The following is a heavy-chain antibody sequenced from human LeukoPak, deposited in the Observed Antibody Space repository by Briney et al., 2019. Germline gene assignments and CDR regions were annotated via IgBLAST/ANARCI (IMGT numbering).Heavy chain of an antibody. J-gene: IGHJ4*02. CDR3: ARRAPSHDFDD. CDR2: ISSSSSYI. Sequence: PGGSLRLSCAASGFTFSSYSMNWVRQAPGKGLEWVSFISSSSSYIYYADSVKGRFTISRDNAKNSLYLQMNSLRVEDTALYYCARRAPSHDFDDWGQGTLVTVSS. V-gene: IGHV3-21*01. CDR1: GFTFSSYS.